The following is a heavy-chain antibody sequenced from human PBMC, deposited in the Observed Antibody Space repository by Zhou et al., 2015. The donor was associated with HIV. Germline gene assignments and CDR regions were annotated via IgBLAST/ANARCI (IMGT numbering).Heavy chain of an antibody. CDR1: GGTFSSYA. D-gene: IGHD5-18*01. Sequence: QVQLVQSGAEVKKPGSSVKVSCKASGGTFSSYAISWVRQAPGQGLEWMGGIIPIFGTANYAQKFQGRVTITADESTSTAYMELSSLRSEDTAVYYCARGTAMVTHYYYYGMDVVGPRGPRSTVS. CDR2: IIPIFGTA. J-gene: IGHJ6*02. CDR3: ARGTAMVTHYYYYGMDV. V-gene: IGHV1-69*12.